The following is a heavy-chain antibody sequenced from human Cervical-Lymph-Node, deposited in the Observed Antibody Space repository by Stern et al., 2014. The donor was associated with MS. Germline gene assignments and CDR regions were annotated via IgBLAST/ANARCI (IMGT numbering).Heavy chain of an antibody. Sequence: QVQLVQSGGGVVQPGTSLRLSCAASGFTFRSYGMHWVRQAPGTGLAWVALAWYHGSTAYYTNFVTGRFTISRDNSKNTLSLQMNSLTAEDTAVYYCARGHIPYAYNYLFDYWGQGTLVTVSS. CDR1: GFTFRSYG. CDR2: AWYHGSTA. J-gene: IGHJ4*02. CDR3: ARGHIPYAYNYLFDY. D-gene: IGHD5-24*01. V-gene: IGHV3-33*01.